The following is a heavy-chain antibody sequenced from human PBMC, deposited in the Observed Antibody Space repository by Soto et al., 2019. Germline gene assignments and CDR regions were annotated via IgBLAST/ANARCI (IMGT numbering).Heavy chain of an antibody. CDR2: SRNKVKSYIT. CDR3: TCPTLFVDGVGFDP. CDR1: GFTFSDHY. J-gene: IGHJ5*02. V-gene: IGHV3-72*01. D-gene: IGHD3-3*01. Sequence: GGSLRLSCAASGFTFSDHYMDWVRQAPGKGLEWVGRSRNKVKSYITQYAASVKGRFSISRDDSKNSLYLQMNSLKTEDTGVYYCTCPTLFVDGVGFDPWGQGTLVTVSS.